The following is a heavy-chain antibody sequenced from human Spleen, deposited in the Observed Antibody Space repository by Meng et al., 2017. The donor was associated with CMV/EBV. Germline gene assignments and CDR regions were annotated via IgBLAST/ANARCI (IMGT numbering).Heavy chain of an antibody. V-gene: IGHV4-38-2*02. CDR1: GYSISSGYY. D-gene: IGHD1-26*01. CDR2: IYHSGST. Sequence: SETLSLTCTVSGYSISSGYYWGWIRQPPGKGLEWIGSIYHSGSTYYNPSLKSRVTISVNTSKNQLPLKLSSVTAADTAVYYCARAHALGATTGWFDPWGQGTLVTVSS. J-gene: IGHJ5*02. CDR3: ARAHALGATTGWFDP.